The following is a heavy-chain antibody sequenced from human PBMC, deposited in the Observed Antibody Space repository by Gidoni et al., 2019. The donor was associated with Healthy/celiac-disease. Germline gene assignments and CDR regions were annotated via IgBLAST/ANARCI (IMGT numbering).Heavy chain of an antibody. CDR1: GFTFSSYA. D-gene: IGHD3-3*01. J-gene: IGHJ4*02. V-gene: IGHV3-30-3*01. CDR3: ARADYYDFWSGYYGRPRGFDY. CDR2: ISYDGSNK. Sequence: SCAASGFTFSSYAMHWVRQAPGKGLEWVAVISYDGSNKYYADSVKGRFTISRDNSKNTLYLQMNSLRAEDTAVYYCARADYYDFWSGYYGRPRGFDYWGQGTLVTVSS.